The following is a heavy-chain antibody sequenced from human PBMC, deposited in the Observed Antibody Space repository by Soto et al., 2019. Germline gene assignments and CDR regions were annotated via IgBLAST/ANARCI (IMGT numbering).Heavy chain of an antibody. Sequence: SETLALPCAVSGGSISGGGFSWSWIRQPPGKGLEWIGYILHTGGTQYNPSLKSRVSTSVDKYKTQFSLHLTSVTAADTAVYYCARLQFGEGFDYWGQGALVPVSS. J-gene: IGHJ4*02. D-gene: IGHD3-10*01. CDR3: ARLQFGEGFDY. CDR2: ILHTGGT. V-gene: IGHV4-30-2*01. CDR1: GGSISGGGFS.